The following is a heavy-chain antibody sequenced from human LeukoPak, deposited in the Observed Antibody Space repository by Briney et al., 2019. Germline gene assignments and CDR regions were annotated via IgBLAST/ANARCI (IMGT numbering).Heavy chain of an antibody. Sequence: GGSLRLSCAASGFTFSSYSMNWVRQAPGKGLEWVSYISSSSSTIYYADSVKGRFTISRDNAKNSLYLQMNSLRDEDTAVYYCARGLYAYCGGDCYFGPFDYWGQGTLVTVSS. CDR2: ISSSSSTI. J-gene: IGHJ4*02. CDR1: GFTFSSYS. V-gene: IGHV3-48*02. D-gene: IGHD2-21*01. CDR3: ARGLYAYCGGDCYFGPFDY.